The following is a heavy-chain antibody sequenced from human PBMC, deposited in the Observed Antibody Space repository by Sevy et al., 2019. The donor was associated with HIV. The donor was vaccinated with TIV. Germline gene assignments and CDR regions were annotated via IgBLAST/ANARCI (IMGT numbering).Heavy chain of an antibody. D-gene: IGHD4-17*01. Sequence: GESLKISCTASGFTFGDYAMSWVRQAPGKGLEWVGFIRSKAYGGTTEYAASVKGRFTISRDDSKSIAYLQMNSLKTEDTAVYYCTRGVDYGGNPYYFDYWGQGTLVTVSS. J-gene: IGHJ4*02. CDR3: TRGVDYGGNPYYFDY. CDR2: IRSKAYGGTT. CDR1: GFTFGDYA. V-gene: IGHV3-49*04.